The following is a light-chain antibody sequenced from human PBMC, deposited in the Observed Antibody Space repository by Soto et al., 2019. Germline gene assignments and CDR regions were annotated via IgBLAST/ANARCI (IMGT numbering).Light chain of an antibody. J-gene: IGLJ3*02. CDR2: DVS. V-gene: IGLV2-14*03. Sequence: QSALTQPASVSGSPGQSITISCSGTTSDVGGYNSVSWYQQYPGTAPRLMIFDVSYRPSGISARFSGSKSGDTASLTISGLQADDEADYFCSSYSATGTRVFGGGTKLTVL. CDR1: TSDVGGYNS. CDR3: SSYSATGTRV.